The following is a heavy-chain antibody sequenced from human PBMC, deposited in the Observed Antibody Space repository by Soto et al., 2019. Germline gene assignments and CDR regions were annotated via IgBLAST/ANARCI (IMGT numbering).Heavy chain of an antibody. CDR1: GFTLSNFG. D-gene: IGHD6-13*01. CDR2: ISSDGKTE. CDR3: ARPLEQHQLGFGMDV. J-gene: IGHJ6*01. V-gene: IGHV3-33*08. Sequence: QVQLVESGGGVIQPGGSLRLSCGASGFTLSNFGVHWVRQAPGKGPEWVGAISSDGKTESYADSVKGRFTISRDNSKSTLYLQMNSLSAEDAAVYDCARPLEQHQLGFGMDVWGQGSPVTVSS.